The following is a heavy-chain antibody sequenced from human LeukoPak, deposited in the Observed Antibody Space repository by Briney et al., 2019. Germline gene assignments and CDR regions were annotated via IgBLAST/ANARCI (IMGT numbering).Heavy chain of an antibody. CDR3: TRSGDGAFDT. Sequence: GGSLRLSCAASGFTFSIYAMNWVRQTPGKGLEWVSYISYSSQTTHYADSVKGRFTISRDNAENSLYLQMNSLRAEDTAVYYCTRSGDGAFDTWGQGTMVTVSS. CDR2: ISYSSQTT. J-gene: IGHJ3*02. CDR1: GFTFSIYA. D-gene: IGHD3-10*01. V-gene: IGHV3-48*04.